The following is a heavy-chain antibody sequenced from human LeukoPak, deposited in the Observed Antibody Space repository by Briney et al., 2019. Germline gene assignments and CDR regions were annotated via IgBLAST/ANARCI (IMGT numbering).Heavy chain of an antibody. J-gene: IGHJ3*02. Sequence: KPSETLSLTCTVSGGSISSGGYYWSWIRQPPGKGLEWIGYIYHSGSTYYNPSLKSRVTISVDRSKNQFSLKLSSVTAADTAVYYCARDWWELRHAFDIWGQGTMVTVSS. D-gene: IGHD1-26*01. CDR3: ARDWWELRHAFDI. CDR1: GGSISSGGYY. V-gene: IGHV4-30-2*01. CDR2: IYHSGST.